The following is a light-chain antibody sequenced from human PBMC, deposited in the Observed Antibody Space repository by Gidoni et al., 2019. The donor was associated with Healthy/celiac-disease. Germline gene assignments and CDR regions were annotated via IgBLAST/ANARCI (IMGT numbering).Light chain of an antibody. V-gene: IGKV3-20*01. CDR1: QSVSSSY. Sequence: EIVLTQSPGTLSLSPGERATLSCRASQSVSSSYLAWYQQKPGQAPRLLIYGAASRATGIPYRFSGSGSGTDFTLTISRLEPEDFAVYYCQQYGSSPETFXQXTKLEIK. J-gene: IGKJ2*01. CDR3: QQYGSSPET. CDR2: GAA.